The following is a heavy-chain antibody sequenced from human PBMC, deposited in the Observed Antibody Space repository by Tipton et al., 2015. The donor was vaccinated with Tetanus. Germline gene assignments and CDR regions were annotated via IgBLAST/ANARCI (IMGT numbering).Heavy chain of an antibody. CDR2: INPSGGST. J-gene: IGHJ6*02. Sequence: QLVQSGAEVKKPGASVKVSCKASGYTFTSYYMHWVRQAPGQGLEWMGIINPSGGSTSYAQKFQGRVTMTRDTSTSTVYMELSSLRSEDTAVYYCAREGIAARPRTLKSNYGMDVWGQGTTVTVSS. D-gene: IGHD6-6*01. V-gene: IGHV1-46*01. CDR1: GYTFTSYY. CDR3: AREGIAARPRTLKSNYGMDV.